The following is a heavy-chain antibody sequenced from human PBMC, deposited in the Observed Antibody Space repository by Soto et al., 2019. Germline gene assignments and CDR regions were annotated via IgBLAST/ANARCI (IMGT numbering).Heavy chain of an antibody. CDR2: ISSSSSYI. CDR3: ARVSPDVLRFLEWLGRGGGMAV. D-gene: IGHD3-3*01. V-gene: IGHV3-21*01. J-gene: IGHJ6*02. CDR1: GFTFSSYS. Sequence: EVQLVESGGGLDKPGGSLRLSCAASGFTFSSYSMNWVRQAPGKGLEWVSSISSSSSYIYYADSVKGRFAISRDNAKNSLYLQMNSLRAEDTAVDYCARVSPDVLRFLEWLGRGGGMAVWGQGTTVTVSS.